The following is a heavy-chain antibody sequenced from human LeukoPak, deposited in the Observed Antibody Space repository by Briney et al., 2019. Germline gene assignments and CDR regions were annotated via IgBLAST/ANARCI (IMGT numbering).Heavy chain of an antibody. V-gene: IGHV3-21*01. CDR1: GFTFSSYS. D-gene: IGHD4-17*01. CDR2: ISSTSSYI. CDR3: AKGRSVHNGDFDY. Sequence: GGSLRLSCAASGFTFSSYSINWVRQAPGKGLEWVSSISSTSSYIYYADSLKGRFTISRDNAKNSLYLQMNSLRAEDTAVYYCAKGRSVHNGDFDYWGQGTLVTVSS. J-gene: IGHJ4*02.